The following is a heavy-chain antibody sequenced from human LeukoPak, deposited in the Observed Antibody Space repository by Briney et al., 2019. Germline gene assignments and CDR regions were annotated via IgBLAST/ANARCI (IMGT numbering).Heavy chain of an antibody. J-gene: IGHJ6*03. CDR1: GFTVGSNY. Sequence: GGSLRLSCAPSGFTVGSNYMSWVRQAPGKGLEWVSVIYSGGSTYYADSVKGRFTISRDNSKNTLYLQMNSLRAEDTAVYYCARDTEGSVDYYYMDVWGKGTTVTVSS. CDR3: ARDTEGSVDYYYMDV. V-gene: IGHV3-53*01. CDR2: IYSGGST.